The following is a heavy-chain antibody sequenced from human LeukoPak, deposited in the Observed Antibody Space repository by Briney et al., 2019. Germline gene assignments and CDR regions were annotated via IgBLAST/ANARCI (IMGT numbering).Heavy chain of an antibody. V-gene: IGHV4-39*07. CDR1: GDSIISTSSY. CDR2: IYYSGTT. Sequence: SETLSLTCTVSGDSIISTSSYWVWIRQHPGKGLEWIGTIYYSGTTYYNPSLKSRVTISVDTSKNHFSLNLSSLTVADTAVYYCARDTGPSGTAFDSWGPGTLVTVSS. J-gene: IGHJ4*02. D-gene: IGHD2-2*01. CDR3: ARDTGPSGTAFDS.